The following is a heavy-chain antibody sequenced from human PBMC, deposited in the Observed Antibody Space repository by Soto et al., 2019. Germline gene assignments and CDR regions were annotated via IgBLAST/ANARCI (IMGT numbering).Heavy chain of an antibody. V-gene: IGHV2-5*02. CDR1: GFSLSTSGVG. D-gene: IGHD3-3*01. CDR3: AHRYYDFWKPPPNGWFDP. CDR2: IYWDDDK. Sequence: QITLKESGPTLVNPTQTLTLTCTFSGFSLSTSGVGVGWIRQPPGKALEWLALIYWDDDKRYSPSLKSRLTITKDTSKNQVVLTMTNMDPVDTATYYCAHRYYDFWKPPPNGWFDPWGQGTLVTVSS. J-gene: IGHJ5*02.